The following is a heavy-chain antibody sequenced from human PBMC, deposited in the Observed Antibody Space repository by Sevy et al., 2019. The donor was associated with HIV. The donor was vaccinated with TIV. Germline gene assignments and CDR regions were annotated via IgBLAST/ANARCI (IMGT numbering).Heavy chain of an antibody. CDR3: AREGGGDNGYYYSHYGMDV. J-gene: IGHJ6*02. Sequence: SETLSLTCTVSGDSIGSSYYWNWIRQSPGKGLEWIGYIVYSGTTNYNPSLKNRVTVSLDTSKNHFSLELTSVTAADTVVYYCAREGGGDNGYYYSHYGMDVWGQGTTVTVSS. V-gene: IGHV4-59*13. CDR1: GDSIGSSYY. CDR2: IVYSGTT. D-gene: IGHD6-25*01.